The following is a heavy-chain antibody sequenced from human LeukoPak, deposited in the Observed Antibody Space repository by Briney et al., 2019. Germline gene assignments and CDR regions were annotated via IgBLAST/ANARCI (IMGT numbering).Heavy chain of an antibody. CDR1: GFTFSIYA. Sequence: GGSLRLSCAASGFTFSIYAMSWVRQAPGKGLQWVSSITSRGESTWYVDSVKGRFTITRDNSENTLYLQMHSLRAEDTAVYYCARDRPNYYGSGGHYYRRDGDYWGRGTLVSVSS. D-gene: IGHD3-22*01. CDR3: ARDRPNYYGSGGHYYRRDGDY. V-gene: IGHV3-23*01. J-gene: IGHJ4*02. CDR2: ITSRGEST.